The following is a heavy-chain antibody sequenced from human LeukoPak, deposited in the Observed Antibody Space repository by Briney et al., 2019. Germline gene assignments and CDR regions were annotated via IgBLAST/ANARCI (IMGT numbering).Heavy chain of an antibody. CDR2: ISGDGGST. CDR1: GFTFDDYA. CDR3: AKVAYSSGWYVSDY. J-gene: IGHJ4*02. Sequence: RGSLRLSCAASGFTFDDYAMHWVRQAPGKGLEWVSLISGDGGSTYYADSVKGRFTISRDNSKNSLYLQMNSLRTEDTALYYCAKVAYSSGWYVSDYWGQGTLVTVSS. D-gene: IGHD6-19*01. V-gene: IGHV3-43*02.